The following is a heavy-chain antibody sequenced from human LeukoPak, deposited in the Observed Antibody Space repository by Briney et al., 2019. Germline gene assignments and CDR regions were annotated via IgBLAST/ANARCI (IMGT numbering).Heavy chain of an antibody. V-gene: IGHV3-7*03. Sequence: GGSLRLPCAASGFTFSSYWMSWVRQAPGKGLEWVANIKQDGSEKYYVDSVKGRFTISRDNAKSSLYLQMNSLRAEDTAVYYCARALYDYVWGSYHHWGQGTLVTVSS. CDR3: ARALYDYVWGSYHH. D-gene: IGHD3-16*02. CDR2: IKQDGSEK. CDR1: GFTFSSYW. J-gene: IGHJ4*02.